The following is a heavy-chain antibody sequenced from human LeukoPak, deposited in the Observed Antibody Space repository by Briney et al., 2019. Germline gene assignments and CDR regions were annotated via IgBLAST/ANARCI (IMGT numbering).Heavy chain of an antibody. CDR3: ARQLNGLGSCSGGSCYSGIVY. CDR1: GDTFSSYV. Sequence: GASVKVSCKASGDTFSSYVINWVRQAPGQGLEWMGGIVPIFGAARYAQKFQGRVTITADKSTSTAYLDLSSLRSEDTAVYYCARQLNGLGSCSGGSCYSGIVYWGQGTLVTVSS. CDR2: IVPIFGAA. J-gene: IGHJ4*02. D-gene: IGHD2-15*01. V-gene: IGHV1-69*06.